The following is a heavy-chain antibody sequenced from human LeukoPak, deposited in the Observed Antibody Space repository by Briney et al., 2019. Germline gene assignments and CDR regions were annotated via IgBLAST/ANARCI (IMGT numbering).Heavy chain of an antibody. Sequence: SETLSLTCTVSGGSIRNSYWSWIRQPPGKGLEWIGYIYYSGSTNYNPSLKSRVTISVDTSKNQFSLKLSSVTAADTAVYYCARVSGYDWESFYDYWGQGTLVTVSS. CDR3: ARVSGYDWESFYDY. CDR1: GGSIRNSY. D-gene: IGHD5-12*01. V-gene: IGHV4-59*01. J-gene: IGHJ4*02. CDR2: IYYSGST.